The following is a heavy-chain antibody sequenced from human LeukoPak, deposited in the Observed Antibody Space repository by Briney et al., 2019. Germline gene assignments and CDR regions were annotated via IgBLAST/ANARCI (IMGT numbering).Heavy chain of an antibody. D-gene: IGHD5-12*01. CDR1: GGSISSGGYY. CDR3: AGRDIVATKSHYGMDV. V-gene: IGHV4-31*09. Sequence: KSSQTLSLTCTVSGGSISSGGYYWSWIRQHPGKGLEWIGYIYYSGSTYYNPSLKSRVTISVDRSKNQFSLKLSSVTAADTAVYYCAGRDIVATKSHYGMDVWGQGTTVTVSS. J-gene: IGHJ6*02. CDR2: IYYSGST.